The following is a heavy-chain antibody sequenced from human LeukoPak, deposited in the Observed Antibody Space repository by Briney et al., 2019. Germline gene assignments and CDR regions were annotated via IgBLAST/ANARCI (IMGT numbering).Heavy chain of an antibody. Sequence: ASVKVSCKASGYTFTSYDINWVRQATGQGLEWMGWMNPNSGNTDYAQKFQGRVTMTGNTSISTAYMELSSLRSEDTAVYYCASGADQSTDAFDIWGQGTMVTVSS. V-gene: IGHV1-8*02. CDR2: MNPNSGNT. CDR3: ASGADQSTDAFDI. J-gene: IGHJ3*02. CDR1: GYTFTSYD.